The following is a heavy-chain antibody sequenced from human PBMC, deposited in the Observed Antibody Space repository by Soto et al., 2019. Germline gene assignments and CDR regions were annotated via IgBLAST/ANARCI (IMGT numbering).Heavy chain of an antibody. CDR1: GFTFSSYG. CDR2: IWYDGSNK. D-gene: IGHD3-10*01. Sequence: QVQLVESGGGVVQPGRSLRLSCAASGFTFSSYGMHWVRQAPCKGLEWVAVIWYDGSNKYYADSVKGRFTISRDNSKNTLYLQMNSLRAEDTAVYYCARVGFGEGYWGQGTLVTVSS. J-gene: IGHJ4*02. CDR3: ARVGFGEGY. V-gene: IGHV3-33*01.